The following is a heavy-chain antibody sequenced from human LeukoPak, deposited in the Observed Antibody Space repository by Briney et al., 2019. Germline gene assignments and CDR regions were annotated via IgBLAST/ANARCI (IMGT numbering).Heavy chain of an antibody. CDR3: ARHWGHNYYYGLGV. CDR2: QYYGSHT. CDR1: SGSIRDKYY. J-gene: IGHJ6*02. Sequence: SETLSLACSVSSGSIRDKYYWGWIRQPPGKGLEWIASQYYGSHTYYTPSLESRVTISLDASRNQFSLQLRSVTAADTAVYYCARHWGHNYYYGLGVWGQGTSVIVAS. V-gene: IGHV4-39*01. D-gene: IGHD3-16*01.